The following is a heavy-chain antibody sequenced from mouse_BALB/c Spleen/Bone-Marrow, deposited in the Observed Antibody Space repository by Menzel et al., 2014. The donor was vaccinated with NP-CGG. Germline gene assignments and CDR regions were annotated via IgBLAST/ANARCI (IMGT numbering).Heavy chain of an antibody. CDR2: IDPANGNT. CDR1: GFNIKDSY. D-gene: IGHD2-2*01. J-gene: IGHJ3*01. V-gene: IGHV14-3*02. Sequence: EVKLMESGAELVKPAASVRLSCTASGFNIKDSYMHWVEQRPEQGLEWIGRIDPANGNTKYDPKFQGKATITADTSSNTAYLQLSSLTSEDTAVYYCARNYGYGKSFAYWGQGTLVTVSA. CDR3: ARNYGYGKSFAY.